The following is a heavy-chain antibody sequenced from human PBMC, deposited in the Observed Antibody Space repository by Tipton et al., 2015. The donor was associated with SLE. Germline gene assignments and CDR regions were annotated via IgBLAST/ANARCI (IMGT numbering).Heavy chain of an antibody. V-gene: IGHV4-59*12. CDR1: GGSISTYY. Sequence: TLSLTCTVSGGSISTYYWSWIRQPPGKGLEWIGYIYYSGSTYYNPSLKSRVTISVDTSKNQFSLKLSSVTAADTAVYYCARPGEYSGSYPGDAFDIWGQGTMVTVSS. J-gene: IGHJ3*02. CDR3: ARPGEYSGSYPGDAFDI. CDR2: IYYSGST. D-gene: IGHD1-26*01.